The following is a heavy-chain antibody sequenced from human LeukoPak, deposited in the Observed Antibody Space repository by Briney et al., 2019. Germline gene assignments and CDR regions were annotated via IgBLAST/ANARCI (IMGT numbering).Heavy chain of an antibody. V-gene: IGHV4-59*01. Sequence: SETLSLTCTVSGGSISSYYWSWIRQPPGKGLEWIGYIYYSGSTHSNPSLKSRVTISVDTSKNQFSLKLSSVTAADTAVYYCARDQGIAAAGHSYYYMDVWGKGTTVTVSS. CDR3: ARDQGIAAAGHSYYYMDV. CDR2: IYYSGST. CDR1: GGSISSYY. J-gene: IGHJ6*03. D-gene: IGHD6-13*01.